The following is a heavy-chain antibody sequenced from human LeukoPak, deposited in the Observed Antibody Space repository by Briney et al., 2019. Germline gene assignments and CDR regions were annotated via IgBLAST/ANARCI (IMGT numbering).Heavy chain of an antibody. D-gene: IGHD3-3*01. CDR2: IFFSGST. J-gene: IGHJ3*02. CDR1: GGSISSGSYY. Sequence: SETLSLTCTVSGGSISSGSYYWGWIRQPPGKGLEWIGYIFFSGSTYYNTSLKSRVTISIDTSKNQFSLKLSSVTAADTAVYYCARDRVSLEAFDIWGQGTVVTVSS. V-gene: IGHV4-30-4*08. CDR3: ARDRVSLEAFDI.